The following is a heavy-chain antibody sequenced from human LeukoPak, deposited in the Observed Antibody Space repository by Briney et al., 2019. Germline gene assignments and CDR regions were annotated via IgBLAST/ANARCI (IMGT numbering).Heavy chain of an antibody. CDR1: GFTFDDYA. D-gene: IGHD6-13*01. CDR3: AKEGSSWYPEYFQH. V-gene: IGHV3-9*01. J-gene: IGHJ1*01. Sequence: PGGSLRLSCAASGFTFDDYAMHWVRRAPGKGLEWVSGISWNSGSIGYADSVKGRFTISRDNAKNSLYLQMNSLRAEDTALYYCAKEGSSWYPEYFQHWGQGTLVTVSS. CDR2: ISWNSGSI.